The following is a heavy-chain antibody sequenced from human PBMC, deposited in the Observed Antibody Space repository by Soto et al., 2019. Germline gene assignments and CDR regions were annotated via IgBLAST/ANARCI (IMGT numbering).Heavy chain of an antibody. Sequence: QLQLQESGPGLVKPSETLSLTCTVSGGSISSRSYYWGWIRQTPGKGLEWIGSIYYSGSTYYNPSLTSRFTISVDTSKNQFSLKLSSVTAADTAVYYCARHGGSGTTFYYYYYYMDVWGKGTTVTVSS. D-gene: IGHD1-7*01. CDR2: IYYSGST. J-gene: IGHJ6*03. V-gene: IGHV4-39*01. CDR3: ARHGGSGTTFYYYYYYMDV. CDR1: GGSISSRSYY.